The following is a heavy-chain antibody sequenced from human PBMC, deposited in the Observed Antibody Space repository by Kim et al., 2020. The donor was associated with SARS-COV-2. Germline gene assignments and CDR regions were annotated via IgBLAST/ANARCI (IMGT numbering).Heavy chain of an antibody. J-gene: IGHJ6*02. CDR2: IVVGSGNT. CDR1: GFTFTSSA. D-gene: IGHD4-4*01. CDR3: AADTNDYSNYRRFYYYYGMDV. Sequence: SVKVSCKASGFTFTSSAMQWVRQARGQRLEWIGWIVVGSGNTNYAQKFQERVTITRDMSTSTAYMELSSLRSEDTAVYYCAADTNDYSNYRRFYYYYGMDVWGQGTTVTVSS. V-gene: IGHV1-58*02.